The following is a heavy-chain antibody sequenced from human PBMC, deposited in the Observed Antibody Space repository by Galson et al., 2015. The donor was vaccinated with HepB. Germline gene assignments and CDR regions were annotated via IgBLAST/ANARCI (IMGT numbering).Heavy chain of an antibody. J-gene: IGHJ4*02. CDR2: IYSGGST. D-gene: IGHD6-19*01. Sequence: LRLSCAASGFPVSSNYMSWVRQAPGKGLEWVSVIYSGGSTYYADSAKGRFTISRDNSKNTLYLQMNSLRAEDTAVYYCARVGSSGWYGFDYWGQGTLVTVSS. CDR3: ARVGSSGWYGFDY. CDR1: GFPVSSNY. V-gene: IGHV3-53*01.